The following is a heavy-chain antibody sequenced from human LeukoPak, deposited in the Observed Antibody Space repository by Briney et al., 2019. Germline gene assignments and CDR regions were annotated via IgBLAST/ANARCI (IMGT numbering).Heavy chain of an antibody. CDR3: AREQVHYYGSGSYGEDAFDI. CDR2: ISSSSSYI. V-gene: IGHV3-21*01. D-gene: IGHD3-10*01. CDR1: GFTFSSYS. Sequence: GGSLRLSCAASGFTFSSYSMNWVRQAPGKGLEWVSSISSSSSYIYYADSVKGRFTISRDNAKKSLYLQMNSLRAEDTAVYYCAREQVHYYGSGSYGEDAFDIWGQGTMVTVSS. J-gene: IGHJ3*02.